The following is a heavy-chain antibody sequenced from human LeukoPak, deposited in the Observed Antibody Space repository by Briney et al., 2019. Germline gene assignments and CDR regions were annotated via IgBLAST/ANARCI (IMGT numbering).Heavy chain of an antibody. CDR2: ISWRSSDI. V-gene: IGHV3-21*01. J-gene: IGHJ4*02. CDR3: ARGTYGDYTVSDY. CDR1: GFTFSSYN. Sequence: GGSLRLSCAASGFTFSSYNMKWVRQAPGKGLEWVSSISWRSSDIEYADSVKGRFTISRDNAKNTLYLQMNSLRAEDTAVYYCARGTYGDYTVSDYWGQGTLVTVSS. D-gene: IGHD4-17*01.